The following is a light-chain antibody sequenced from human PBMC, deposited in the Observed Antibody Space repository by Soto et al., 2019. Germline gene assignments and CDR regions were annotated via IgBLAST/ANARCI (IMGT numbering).Light chain of an antibody. CDR3: QHRRNWPWT. V-gene: IGKV3-11*01. Sequence: EIVLTQSPATLSLSPGERATLSCRASQSVSSYLAWYQQKPGQAPRLLIYDAFNRATGIPARFSGSGSGTDFILTISSLEPEDFVVYYCQHRRNWPWTFGQGTKV. CDR2: DAF. J-gene: IGKJ1*01. CDR1: QSVSSY.